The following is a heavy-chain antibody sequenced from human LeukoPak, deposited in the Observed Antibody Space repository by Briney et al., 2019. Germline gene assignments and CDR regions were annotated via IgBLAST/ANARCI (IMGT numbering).Heavy chain of an antibody. D-gene: IGHD3-22*01. V-gene: IGHV3-9*03. Sequence: GGSLRLSCAASGFTFDDYAMHWVRQAPGKGLEWVSGISWNSGSIGYADSVKGRFTISRDNAKNSLYLQMNSLRAEVMALYYCAKAGSSGILPPQFDPWGQGTLVTVSS. CDR3: AKAGSSGILPPQFDP. J-gene: IGHJ5*02. CDR1: GFTFDDYA. CDR2: ISWNSGSI.